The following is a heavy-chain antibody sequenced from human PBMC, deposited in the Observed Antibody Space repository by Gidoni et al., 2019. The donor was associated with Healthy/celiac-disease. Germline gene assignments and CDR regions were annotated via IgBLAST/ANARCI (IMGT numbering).Heavy chain of an antibody. V-gene: IGHV4-34*01. CDR2: INHSGST. J-gene: IGHJ4*02. CDR1: GGSFSGYY. CDR3: ARARRLPSPHYGSGSSLDY. D-gene: IGHD3-10*01. Sequence: QVQLQQWGAGLLKPSETLSLTCAVYGGSFSGYYWSWIRQPPGKGLEWIGEINHSGSTNYNPSLKSRVTISVDTSKNQFSLKLSSVTAADTAVYYCARARRLPSPHYGSGSSLDYWGQGTLVTVSS.